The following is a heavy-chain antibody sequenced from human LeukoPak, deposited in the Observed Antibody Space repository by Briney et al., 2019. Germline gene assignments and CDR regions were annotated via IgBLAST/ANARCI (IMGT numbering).Heavy chain of an antibody. CDR2: VSYEGTIK. J-gene: IGHJ5*01. CDR1: GFAFSNFA. Sequence: PGGSLRLSCAASGFAFSNFAMHWVRQAPGKGLEWVAVVSYEGTIKYYLDSAKGRFTISRDNSNSLISLQMNNLTTEDTAVYYCAREKFDSWGQGTLVIVSP. V-gene: IGHV3-30*14. CDR3: AREKFDS.